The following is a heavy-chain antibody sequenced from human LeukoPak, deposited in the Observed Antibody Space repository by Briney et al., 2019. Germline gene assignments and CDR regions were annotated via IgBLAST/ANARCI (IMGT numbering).Heavy chain of an antibody. Sequence: GGSLRLSCAASGFTFSNYGMHWVRQAPGKGLEWVANIKQDGSEKYYVDSVKGRFTISRDNAKNSLYLQMNSLRAEDTAVYYCAAEGQWLADAFDIWGQGTMVTVSS. CDR2: IKQDGSEK. D-gene: IGHD6-19*01. CDR3: AAEGQWLADAFDI. V-gene: IGHV3-7*05. J-gene: IGHJ3*02. CDR1: GFTFSNYG.